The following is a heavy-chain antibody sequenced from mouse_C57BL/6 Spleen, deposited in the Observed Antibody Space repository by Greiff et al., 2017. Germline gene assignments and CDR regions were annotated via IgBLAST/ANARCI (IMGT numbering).Heavy chain of an antibody. D-gene: IGHD2-4*01. CDR3: ARGGDDYVEAY. V-gene: IGHV1-64*01. CDR1: GYTFTSYC. Sequence: QVQLQQPGAELVKPGASVKLSCKASGYTFTSYCMHWVKQRPGQGLEWIGMIHPNSGSTNYNEKFKSKATLTVDKSSSTAYMQLSSLTSEDSAVYYCARGGDDYVEAYWGQGTLVTVSA. CDR2: IHPNSGST. J-gene: IGHJ3*01.